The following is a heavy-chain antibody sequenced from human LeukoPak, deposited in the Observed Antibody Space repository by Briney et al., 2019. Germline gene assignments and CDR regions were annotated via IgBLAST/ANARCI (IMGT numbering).Heavy chain of an antibody. CDR1: GYSFTTYW. V-gene: IGHV5-51*01. CDR2: IYPGDSET. J-gene: IGHJ4*02. Sequence: GESLKISCKGSGYSFTTYWIAWVRQMPGQGLEWMGIIYPGDSETRYSPSSQGQVTISADKSTTTAYLQWGSLKASDTAMYYCATYRALTGESYYVDYWGQGTLVIVSS. D-gene: IGHD7-27*01. CDR3: ATYRALTGESYYVDY.